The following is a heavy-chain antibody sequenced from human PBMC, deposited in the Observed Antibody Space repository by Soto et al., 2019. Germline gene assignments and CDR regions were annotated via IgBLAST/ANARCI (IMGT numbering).Heavy chain of an antibody. V-gene: IGHV3-23*01. Sequence: EVQLLESGGGLVQPGGSLRLTCAASGFTFSSYGISWIRLSPGKGLEWVSVISGGSDTTYYTPSVKGRFTISRDDFRNTLYLQMNSLRTEDTAIYYCAKLRDFVVLPAGILDYWGPGTLVTVSS. CDR3: AKLRDFVVLPAGILDY. J-gene: IGHJ4*02. CDR1: GFTFSSYG. CDR2: ISGGSDTT. D-gene: IGHD2-8*01.